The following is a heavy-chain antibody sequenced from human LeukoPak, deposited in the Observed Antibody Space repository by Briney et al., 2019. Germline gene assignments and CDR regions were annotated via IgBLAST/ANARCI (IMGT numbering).Heavy chain of an antibody. J-gene: IGHJ3*02. CDR3: AKEIGAFDGLDI. D-gene: IGHD4-17*01. CDR2: ISSDGGSS. V-gene: IGHV3-30*18. Sequence: GGSLRLSCSASGFTFSTNGMHWVRQAPGKGLEWVAAISSDGGSSSYAESVRGRFTISRDNSKNTLYLQVSSLRREDMAVYYCAKEIGAFDGLDIWGQGTMVTVSS. CDR1: GFTFSTNG.